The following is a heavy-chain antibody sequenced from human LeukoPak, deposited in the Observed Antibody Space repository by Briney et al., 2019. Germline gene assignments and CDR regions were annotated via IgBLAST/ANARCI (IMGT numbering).Heavy chain of an antibody. J-gene: IGHJ4*02. D-gene: IGHD3-22*01. Sequence: GASVKVSCKASGGTFTSYGISWVRQAPGQGLEWMGGIIPMFGTANYAQKFQGRVTITADESTSTAYMELSSLRSEDTAVYYCARGYSEYYYDSSDWGQGTLVTVSS. CDR1: GGTFTSYG. CDR3: ARGYSEYYYDSSD. V-gene: IGHV1-69*13. CDR2: IIPMFGTA.